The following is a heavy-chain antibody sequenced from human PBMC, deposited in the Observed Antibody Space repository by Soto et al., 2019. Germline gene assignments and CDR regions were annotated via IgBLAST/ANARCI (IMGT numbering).Heavy chain of an antibody. CDR3: ARDRLDDNDLDAFDI. J-gene: IGHJ3*02. Sequence: PGGSLRLSCAASGFTFSSYGMHWVRQAPGKGLEWVAVIWYDGSNKYYADSVKGRFTISRDNSKNTLYLQMNSLRAEDAAVYYCARDRLDDNDLDAFDIWGQGTMVTVSS. V-gene: IGHV3-33*01. CDR2: IWYDGSNK. CDR1: GFTFSSYG. D-gene: IGHD1-1*01.